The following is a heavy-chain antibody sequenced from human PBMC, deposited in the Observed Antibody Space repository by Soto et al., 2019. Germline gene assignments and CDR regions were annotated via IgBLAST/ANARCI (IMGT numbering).Heavy chain of an antibody. CDR1: GGSFSGYY. CDR3: ARGHGLNASSAPFHY. D-gene: IGHD1-1*01. Sequence: QVQLQQWGAGLLKPSETLSLTCAVYGGSFSGYYWSWIRQPPGKWLEWIGEINHSGSTNYIPSLKSRVTRPADTSKNQFSLKLRYVSAADTAVYYCARGHGLNASSAPFHYWGQRTLGTVSS. J-gene: IGHJ4*02. CDR2: INHSGST. V-gene: IGHV4-34*01.